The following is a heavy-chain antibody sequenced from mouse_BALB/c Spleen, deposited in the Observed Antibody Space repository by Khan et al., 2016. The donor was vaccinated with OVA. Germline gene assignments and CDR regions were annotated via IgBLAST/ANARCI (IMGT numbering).Heavy chain of an antibody. CDR3: ARVDTTSLDY. CDR2: IYPGSGNT. CDR1: GYIFTDFY. D-gene: IGHD2-3*01. Sequence: QVRLQQSGTELVRPGTSVKLSCKSSGYIFTDFYITWVKQRSGQGLEWIGEIYPGSGNTYHNENFRGKASLTADKSSNTVNMKLSSLTSEDSAVYCCARVDTTSLDYWGQGTTLTVSS. J-gene: IGHJ2*01. V-gene: IGHV1-77*01.